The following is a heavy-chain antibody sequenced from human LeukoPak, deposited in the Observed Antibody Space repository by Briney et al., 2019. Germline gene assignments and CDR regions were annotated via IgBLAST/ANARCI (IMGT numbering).Heavy chain of an antibody. D-gene: IGHD6-13*01. CDR3: AKDFDSTSWVVFAFDV. CDR2: ISGSGGST. V-gene: IGHV3-23*01. J-gene: IGHJ3*01. Sequence: PGGSLRLSCAASGFTFSSYAMSWVRQAPGKGLEWVSSISGSGGSTYYADSVKGRFTISRDNSKNTLYLQMNSLRAEDTALFYFAKDFDSTSWVVFAFDVWGQGTMVTVSS. CDR1: GFTFSSYA.